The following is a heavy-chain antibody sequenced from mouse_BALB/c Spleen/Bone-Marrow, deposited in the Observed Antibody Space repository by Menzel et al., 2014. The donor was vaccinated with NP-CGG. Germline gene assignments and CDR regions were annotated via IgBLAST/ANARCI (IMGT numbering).Heavy chain of an antibody. CDR3: PRIYYYGSSYDWYFDV. Sequence: DVKLVESGGGFVQPGGSMKLSCAASGLTFSNYWMNWVRQSPEKGLEWVAEIRLKSNNYATYYAESVKGRFTISREDSKSSVYLQMNNLRAEDTGIYYCPRIYYYGSSYDWYFDVWGAGTTVTVSS. J-gene: IGHJ1*01. V-gene: IGHV6-6*02. CDR1: GLTFSNYW. CDR2: IRLKSNNYAT. D-gene: IGHD1-1*01.